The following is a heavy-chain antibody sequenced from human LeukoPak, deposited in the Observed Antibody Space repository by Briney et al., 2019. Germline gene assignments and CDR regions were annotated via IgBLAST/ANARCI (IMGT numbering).Heavy chain of an antibody. Sequence: EASVKVSCKASGYTFTGYYMHWVRQAPGQGLEWMGWINPNSGGTNYAQKFQGRVTMTMDTFISTAYMELSRLRSDDTALYYCARALGRGVFDYWGQGTLVTVSS. D-gene: IGHD7-27*01. CDR1: GYTFTGYY. CDR3: ARALGRGVFDY. CDR2: INPNSGGT. J-gene: IGHJ4*02. V-gene: IGHV1-2*02.